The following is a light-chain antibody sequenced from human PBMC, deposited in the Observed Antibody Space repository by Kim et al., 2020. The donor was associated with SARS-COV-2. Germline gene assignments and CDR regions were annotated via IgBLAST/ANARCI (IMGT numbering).Light chain of an antibody. CDR3: QQSYIIPFT. V-gene: IGKV1-39*01. CDR2: AAS. J-gene: IGKJ3*01. Sequence: DIQMTQSPSSLSASVGDRVTITCRTTQSISSHLNWYQQKPGRAPKLLISAASTLQGGVPSRFSGSGSETDFTLTISSLQPEDFATYFCQQSYIIPFTFGPGTKVDIK. CDR1: QSISSH.